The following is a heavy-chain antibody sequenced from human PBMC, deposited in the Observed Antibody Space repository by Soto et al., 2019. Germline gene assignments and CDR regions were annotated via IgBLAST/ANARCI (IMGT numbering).Heavy chain of an antibody. CDR2: FDPEDGET. CDR1: GYTLTELS. V-gene: IGHV1-24*01. CDR3: AKDRARYYDSSGYKYYWYFDL. J-gene: IGHJ2*01. Sequence: ASVKVSCKVSGYTLTELSMHWVRQAPGKGLEWMGGFDPEDGETIYAQKLQGRVTMTEDTSTDTAYMELSSLRSEDTAVYYCAKDRARYYDSSGYKYYWYFDLWGRGTLVTVSS. D-gene: IGHD3-22*01.